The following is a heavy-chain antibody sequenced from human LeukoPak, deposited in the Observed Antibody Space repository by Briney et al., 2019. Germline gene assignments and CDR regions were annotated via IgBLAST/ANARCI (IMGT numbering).Heavy chain of an antibody. J-gene: IGHJ4*02. V-gene: IGHV3-23*01. CDR2: ISGSGGST. D-gene: IGHD3-10*01. CDR3: AKDYYGSGSPNQFDY. CDR1: GFTVSSNY. Sequence: GGSLRLSCAASGFTVSSNYMSWVRQAPGKGLEWVSAISGSGGSTYYADSVKGRFTISRDNSKNTLYLQMNSLRAEDTAVYYCAKDYYGSGSPNQFDYWGQGTLVTVSS.